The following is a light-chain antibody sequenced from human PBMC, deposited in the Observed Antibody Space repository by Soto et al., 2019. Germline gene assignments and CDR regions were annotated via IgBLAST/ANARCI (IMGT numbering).Light chain of an antibody. CDR1: QVIGSRY. V-gene: IGKV3-20*01. CDR3: QQYTGPPTT. CDR2: GAS. J-gene: IGKJ5*01. Sequence: EIVMTQSPGTLSLSPGERATISCRASQVIGSRYLAWYHQKSGQAPRLLIYGASTRAAGIPDRFSGSGSGTDFTLTITRLEPEDSAVYFCQQYTGPPTTFGQGTRLEIK.